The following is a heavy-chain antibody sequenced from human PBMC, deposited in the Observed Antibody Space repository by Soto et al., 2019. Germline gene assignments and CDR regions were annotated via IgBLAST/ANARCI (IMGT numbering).Heavy chain of an antibody. J-gene: IGHJ5*02. CDR1: GGSFSGYY. D-gene: IGHD3-10*01. CDR2: INHSGST. V-gene: IGHV4-34*01. CDR3: ARRPLYGSGSIKNWFDP. Sequence: QVQLQQWGAGLLKPSETLSLTCAVYGGSFSGYYWSWIRQPPGKGLEWIGEINHSGSTNYNPSLKSRVTVSVDTSKNQFSLKLSSVTAADTAVYYCARRPLYGSGSIKNWFDPWGQGTLVTVSS.